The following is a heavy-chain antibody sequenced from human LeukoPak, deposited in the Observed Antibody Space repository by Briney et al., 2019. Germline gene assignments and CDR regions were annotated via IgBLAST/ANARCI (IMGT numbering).Heavy chain of an antibody. V-gene: IGHV3-21*01. Sequence: GGSLRLSCAASGFTFSSYSMNWVRQAPGRGLEGVSSISSSSSYIYYADSVKGRFTISRDNAKNSLYLQMNSLRAEDTAVYYCARGYDYVWGSYRLRGNFVDYWGQGTLVTVSS. CDR2: ISSSSSYI. CDR3: ARGYDYVWGSYRLRGNFVDY. CDR1: GFTFSSYS. J-gene: IGHJ4*02. D-gene: IGHD3-16*02.